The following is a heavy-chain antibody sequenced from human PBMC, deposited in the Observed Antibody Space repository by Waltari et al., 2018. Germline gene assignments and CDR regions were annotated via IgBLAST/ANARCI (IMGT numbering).Heavy chain of an antibody. Sequence: QLQLQESGPGLVKPSETLSLTCTVSGGSISSSSYYWGWIRQPPGKGLEWIGRIYYSGSTYYNPFLKSRVTISVDTSKNQFSLKLSSVTAADTAVYYCASGYYDSSGYYHDAFDIWGQGTMVTVSS. CDR2: IYYSGST. CDR3: ASGYYDSSGYYHDAFDI. CDR1: GGSISSSSYY. J-gene: IGHJ3*02. V-gene: IGHV4-39*07. D-gene: IGHD3-22*01.